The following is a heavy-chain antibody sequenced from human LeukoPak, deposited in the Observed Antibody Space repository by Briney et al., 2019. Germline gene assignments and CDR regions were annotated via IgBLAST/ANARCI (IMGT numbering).Heavy chain of an antibody. CDR1: GGSFSGYY. J-gene: IGHJ5*02. V-gene: IGHV4-59*10. D-gene: IGHD4-11*01. CDR2: IYTSGST. CDR3: ARADYLNWFDP. Sequence: SETLSLTCAVYGGSFSGYYWSWIRQPAGKGLEWIGRIYTSGSTNYNPSLKSRVTMSVDTSKNQFSLKLSSVTAADTAVYYCARADYLNWFDPWGQGTLVTVSS.